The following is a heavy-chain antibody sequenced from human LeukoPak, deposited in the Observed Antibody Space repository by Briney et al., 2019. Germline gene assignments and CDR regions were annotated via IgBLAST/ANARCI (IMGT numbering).Heavy chain of an antibody. D-gene: IGHD5-24*01. CDR3: ARDSLATIAAFDV. J-gene: IGHJ3*01. Sequence: GGSLRLSCAASGLTVSSNYMSWVREAPGKGLEWVSLIYSGGSTNYRDSVKGRFTISRENSKNTVYLQMNSLRAEDTAVYYCARDSLATIAAFDVWRQGRMVIVSS. CDR2: IYSGGST. V-gene: IGHV3-53*01. CDR1: GLTVSSNY.